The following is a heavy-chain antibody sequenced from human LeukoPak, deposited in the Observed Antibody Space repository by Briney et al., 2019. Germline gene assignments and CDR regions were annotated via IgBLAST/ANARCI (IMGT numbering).Heavy chain of an antibody. Sequence: GDSLKISCETSGFTFTTSWIGWVRQMPGTGLEWVGAIYPDDSDTRYSPSFQGQVRISADKSARTAYLQWASLKASDTATYYCARQRGSSGTTNWFDPWDQGTLVTVSS. CDR1: GFTFTTSW. V-gene: IGHV5-51*01. CDR2: IYPDDSDT. J-gene: IGHJ5*02. D-gene: IGHD4-17*01. CDR3: ARQRGSSGTTNWFDP.